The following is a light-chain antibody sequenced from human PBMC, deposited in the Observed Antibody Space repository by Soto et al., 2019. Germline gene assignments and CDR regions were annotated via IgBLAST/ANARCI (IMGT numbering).Light chain of an antibody. V-gene: IGKV3-20*01. CDR1: QSISSSD. Sequence: VLTQSPGTLSLSPGERATLSCRARQSISSSDLAWYQQKPGQAPRLLIYGASSRATGIPDRFSASGSGTDFTLTISRLEPEDFAVYYCQQYGSSPTFGQGTKVDIK. CDR2: GAS. J-gene: IGKJ1*01. CDR3: QQYGSSPT.